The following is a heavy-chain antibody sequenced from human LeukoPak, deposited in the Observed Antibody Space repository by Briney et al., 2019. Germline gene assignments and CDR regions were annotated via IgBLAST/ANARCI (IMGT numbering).Heavy chain of an antibody. D-gene: IGHD4-11*01. CDR1: GFTFSTYG. CDR2: ISISGSYI. J-gene: IGHJ6*03. CDR3: ARELLTYSNHKLGHYMDV. Sequence: GGSLRLSCAASGFTFSTYGMNWVRQAPGKGLEWVSSISISGSYIYYADSVKGRFTISRDNAKNSLYLQMNSLRAEDTALYFCARELLTYSNHKLGHYMDVWGKGTTVTVSS. V-gene: IGHV3-21*01.